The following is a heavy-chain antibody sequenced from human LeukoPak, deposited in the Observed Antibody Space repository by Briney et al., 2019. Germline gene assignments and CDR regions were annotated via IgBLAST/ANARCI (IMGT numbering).Heavy chain of an antibody. D-gene: IGHD6-6*01. J-gene: IGHJ5*02. CDR3: ARGWQINSSGGFVDP. Sequence: ASVTVSCQASGYGFTDYYVHWIRQAPGQGLEWMGWINPSSGATIYAQKFQGRVTMTRDTFTTTAYMEINSLVSDDTAVYYCARGWQINSSGGFVDPWGQGTLVTVSS. CDR1: GYGFTDYY. CDR2: INPSSGAT. V-gene: IGHV1-2*02.